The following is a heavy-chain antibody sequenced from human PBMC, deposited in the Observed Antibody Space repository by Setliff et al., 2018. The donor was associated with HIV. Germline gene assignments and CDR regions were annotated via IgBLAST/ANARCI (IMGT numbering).Heavy chain of an antibody. J-gene: IGHJ3*01. CDR1: GFTFSSAW. Sequence: GGSLRLSCAASGFTFSSAWMGWVRQAPAKGLEWVANISPDGSATYYVDSVKGRFTISRDNAKNSLYLQMDSLRAEDTAVYYCAREIYREYATVSGDGFDLWGQGTMVTVSS. D-gene: IGHD2-8*01. CDR3: AREIYREYATVSGDGFDL. V-gene: IGHV3-7*01. CDR2: ISPDGSAT.